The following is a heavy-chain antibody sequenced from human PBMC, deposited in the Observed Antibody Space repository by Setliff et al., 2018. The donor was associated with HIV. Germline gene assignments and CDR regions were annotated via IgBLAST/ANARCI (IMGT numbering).Heavy chain of an antibody. CDR3: ARVRLYNTALDY. CDR2: IYSGGST. D-gene: IGHD3-3*01. Sequence: PGGSLRLSCAASGFTVSTYYMSWVRQAPGKGLEWVSTIYSGGSTYHADSVKGRFTLSRDTSKNTLFLQMNSLRPEDTAVYYCARVRLYNTALDYWGQGTLFTVSS. V-gene: IGHV3-66*02. CDR1: GFTVSTYY. J-gene: IGHJ4*02.